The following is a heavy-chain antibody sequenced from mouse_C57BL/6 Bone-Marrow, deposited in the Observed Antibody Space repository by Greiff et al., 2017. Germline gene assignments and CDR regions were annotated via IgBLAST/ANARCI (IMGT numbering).Heavy chain of an antibody. CDR3: ARCYYYAMDY. V-gene: IGHV1-76*01. CDR1: GYTFTDYY. J-gene: IGHJ4*01. CDR2: IYPGSGNT. Sequence: QVHVKQSGAELVRPGASVKLSCKASGYTFTDYYINWVKQRPGQGLEWIARIYPGSGNTYYNEKFKGKATLTAEKSSSTAYMQLSSLTSEDSAVYFCARCYYYAMDYWGQGTSVTVSS.